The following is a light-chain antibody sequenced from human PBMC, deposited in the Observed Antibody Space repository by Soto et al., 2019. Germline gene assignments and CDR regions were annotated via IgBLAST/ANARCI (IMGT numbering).Light chain of an antibody. J-gene: IGLJ3*02. V-gene: IGLV4-60*02. CDR2: LEGSGSY. CDR1: SGHSSYI. CDR3: ETCDSNTRV. Sequence: QLVLTQSSSASASLGSSVKLTCTLSSGHSSYIIAWHQQQPGKAPRYLMKLEGSGSYNKGSGVPDRFSGSSSGADRYLTISNLQFEDEADYYCETCDSNTRVFGGGTKLTV.